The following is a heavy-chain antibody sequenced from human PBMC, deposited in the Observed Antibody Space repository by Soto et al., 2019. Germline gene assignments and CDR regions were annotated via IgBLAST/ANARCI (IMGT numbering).Heavy chain of an antibody. CDR1: GGSISSGGYY. Sequence: PLETRSFACTVSGGSISSGGYYWSRIRQHPGKGLEWIGYIYYSGSTYYNPSLKSRVTISVDTSKNQFSLKLSSVTAADTAGYYCAGDSHVLRGYYHTAPPLHGMDVWGQGTTVNVSS. V-gene: IGHV4-31*03. CDR3: AGDSHVLRGYYHTAPPLHGMDV. CDR2: IYYSGST. D-gene: IGHD3-3*01. J-gene: IGHJ6*02.